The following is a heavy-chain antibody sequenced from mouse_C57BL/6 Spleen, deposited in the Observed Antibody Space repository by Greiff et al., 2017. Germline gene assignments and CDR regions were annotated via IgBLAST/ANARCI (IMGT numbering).Heavy chain of an antibody. Sequence: QVQLQQSGAELVKPGASVKLSCKASGYTFTSYWMHWVKQRPGQGLEWIGMFHPNSGSTNYNEKFKSKATLTVDQSSSTAYMQLSSLTSEVSSVYYCAPYDYPLAYWGQGTLVTVSA. D-gene: IGHD2-4*01. V-gene: IGHV1-64*01. CDR3: APYDYPLAY. CDR2: FHPNSGST. J-gene: IGHJ3*01. CDR1: GYTFTSYW.